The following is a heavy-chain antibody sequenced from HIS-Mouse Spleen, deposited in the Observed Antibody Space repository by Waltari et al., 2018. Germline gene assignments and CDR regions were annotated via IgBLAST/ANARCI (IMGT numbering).Heavy chain of an antibody. J-gene: IGHJ2*01. CDR3: AREIPYSSSWYDWYFDL. CDR1: GGSISSSSYY. V-gene: IGHV4-39*07. D-gene: IGHD6-13*01. Sequence: QLQLQESGPGLVKPSETLSLTCTVSGGSISSSSYYWGWIRQPPGKGLEWIGSIYYSWNTYYNPSLKSRVTISVDTSKNQFSLKLSSVTAADTAVYYCAREIPYSSSWYDWYFDLWGRGTLVTVSS. CDR2: IYYSWNT.